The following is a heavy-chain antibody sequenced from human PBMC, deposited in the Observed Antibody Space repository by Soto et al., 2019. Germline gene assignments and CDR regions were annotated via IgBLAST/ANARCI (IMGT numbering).Heavy chain of an antibody. CDR2: INSDGSST. D-gene: IGHD3-22*01. V-gene: IGHV3-74*01. J-gene: IGHJ4*02. Sequence: EVQLVESGGGLVQPGGSLRLSCAASGFTFSSYWMHWVRQAPGKGLVWVSRINSDGSSTTYADSVKGPFTISRDNAKNTPYLQMNSLRAEDTAVYHCARLRNDDSGTPFDFWGQGTLVTVSS. CDR3: ARLRNDDSGTPFDF. CDR1: GFTFSSYW.